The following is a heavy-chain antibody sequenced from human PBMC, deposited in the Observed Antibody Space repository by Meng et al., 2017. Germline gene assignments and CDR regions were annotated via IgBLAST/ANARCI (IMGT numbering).Heavy chain of an antibody. D-gene: IGHD1-26*01. CDR3: ARGSYSFDS. Sequence: QLQLQPSGPGLVKPSQPLSLICAFSGDSVSSNSAAWNWIRQPPSRGLEWLGRAYYRSKWYHDYAGSVKSRISIDPDTSKNQFSLQLRSVTPEDSAVYYCARGSYSFDSWGQRTLVTVSS. V-gene: IGHV6-1*01. CDR1: GDSVSSNSAA. J-gene: IGHJ4*02. CDR2: AYYRSKWYH.